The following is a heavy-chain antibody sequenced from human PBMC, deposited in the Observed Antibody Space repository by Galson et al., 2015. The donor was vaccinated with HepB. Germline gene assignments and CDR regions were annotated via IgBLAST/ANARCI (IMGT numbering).Heavy chain of an antibody. CDR3: ARDGDSSGWFGY. J-gene: IGHJ4*02. CDR1: GKSFTGYY. Sequence: SVKVSCKASGKSFTGYYMHWVRQAPGQGLEWMGWINPNSGGTNYAQKFQGKVTMTRDTSISTAYMELSRLRSDDTAVYYCARDGDSSGWFGYWGQGTLVTVSS. D-gene: IGHD6-19*01. V-gene: IGHV1-2*02. CDR2: INPNSGGT.